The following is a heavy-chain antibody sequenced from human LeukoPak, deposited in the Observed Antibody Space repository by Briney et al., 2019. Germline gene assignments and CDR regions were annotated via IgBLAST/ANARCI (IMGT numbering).Heavy chain of an antibody. D-gene: IGHD5-18*01. V-gene: IGHV3-23*01. CDR3: AKGGHDSYGTYFDY. CDR2: ISGSGGTT. J-gene: IGHJ4*02. CDR1: GFTFSSYA. Sequence: GGSLRLSCAASGFTFSSYAMNWVRQPPGKGLEWVSAISGSGGTTYYADSVKGRFTISRDNSKNTLYLQMNSLRAEDTAVYYCAKGGHDSYGTYFDYWGQGTLVTVSS.